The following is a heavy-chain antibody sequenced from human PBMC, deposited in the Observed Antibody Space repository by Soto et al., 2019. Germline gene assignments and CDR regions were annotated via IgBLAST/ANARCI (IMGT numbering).Heavy chain of an antibody. Sequence: PGGSLRLSCAASGFTFSSYAMSWVRQAPGKGLEWVSAISGSGGSTYYADSVKGRFTISRDNSKNTLYLQMNSLRAEDTAVYYCAKGPDYYYYYGMDVWGQGTTVTVSS. V-gene: IGHV3-23*01. CDR1: GFTFSSYA. J-gene: IGHJ6*02. CDR2: ISGSGGST. CDR3: AKGPDYYYYYGMDV.